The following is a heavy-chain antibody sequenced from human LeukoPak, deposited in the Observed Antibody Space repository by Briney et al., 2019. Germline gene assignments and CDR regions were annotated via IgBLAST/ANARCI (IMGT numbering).Heavy chain of an antibody. D-gene: IGHD2-15*01. V-gene: IGHV1-69*04. CDR3: ARDRPRARYFDY. J-gene: IGHJ4*02. CDR2: IIPILNVP. Sequence: SVKVSCKASGGTFSDYSISWVRQASGQGLEWMGRIIPILNVPNYAQKFEGRVTITADKSTSTAYTELSSLKSEDTAVYFCARDRPRARYFDYWGQGTLVTVSS. CDR1: GGTFSDYS.